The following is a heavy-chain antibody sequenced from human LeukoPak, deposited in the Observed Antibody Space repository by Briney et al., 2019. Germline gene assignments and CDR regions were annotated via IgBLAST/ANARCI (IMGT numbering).Heavy chain of an antibody. CDR2: IYYSGST. CDR1: GGSISSYY. J-gene: IGHJ5*02. CDR3: ASYYRNWFDP. V-gene: IGHV4-59*01. Sequence: KSSETLSLTCTVSGGSISSYYWSWIRQPPGKGLEWSGYIYYSGSTNYNPSLKSRVTISVDTSKNQFSLKLSSVTVADTAVYYCASYYRNWFDPWGQGTLVTVSS. D-gene: IGHD1-26*01.